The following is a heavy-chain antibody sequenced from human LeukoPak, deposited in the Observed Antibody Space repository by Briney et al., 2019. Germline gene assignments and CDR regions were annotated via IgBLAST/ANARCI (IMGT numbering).Heavy chain of an antibody. CDR1: GGSFSGYY. CDR2: INHSGST. CDR3: ARGGLGYCSSTSCITHGKGYFFS. Sequence: SETLSLTCAVYGGSFSGYYWSWIRQPPGKGLEWIGEINHSGSTNYNPSLKSRVTISVDTSKNQFSLKLSSVTAADTAVYYCARGGLGYCSSTSCITHGKGYFFSWGARTLVTLSS. J-gene: IGHJ4*02. D-gene: IGHD2-2*01. V-gene: IGHV4-34*01.